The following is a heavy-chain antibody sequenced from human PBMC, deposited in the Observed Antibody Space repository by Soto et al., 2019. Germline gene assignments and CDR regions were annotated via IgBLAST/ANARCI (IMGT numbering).Heavy chain of an antibody. CDR3: ARRHLIGYCSSTSCFVFDP. Sequence: QLQLQESGPGLVKPSETLSLTCTVSGGSISSSGYYWGWIRQPPGKGLEWIGSVFYTGSTYYNPSLKSRVTMSVDTSRNQFSLKLSSVTAADTAVYYCARRHLIGYCSSTSCFVFDPRGQGTLVTVSS. CDR2: VFYTGST. D-gene: IGHD2-2*01. J-gene: IGHJ5*02. CDR1: GGSISSSGYY. V-gene: IGHV4-39*01.